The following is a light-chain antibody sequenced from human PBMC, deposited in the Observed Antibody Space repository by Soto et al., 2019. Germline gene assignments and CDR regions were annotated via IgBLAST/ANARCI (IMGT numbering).Light chain of an antibody. V-gene: IGLV2-14*01. CDR1: GSDIGGYNY. CDR3: CSYTSRSTWV. J-gene: IGLJ3*02. Sequence: QSALTQPASVSGSPGQSITISCTGTGSDIGGYNYVSWYQHPPGKAPKLIIFEVTNRPSGLSDRFSGSKSGNTASLTISGLQPEDEAEYFCCSYTSRSTWVFGGGTKLTVL. CDR2: EVT.